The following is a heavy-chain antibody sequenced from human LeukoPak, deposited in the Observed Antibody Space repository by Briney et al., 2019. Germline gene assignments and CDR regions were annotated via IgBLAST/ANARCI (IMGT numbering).Heavy chain of an antibody. CDR1: GGSISSSSYY. CDR3: ARDFGANSRTLWWAPYLTFTVNWFDP. J-gene: IGHJ5*02. Sequence: PSETLSLTCTVSGGSISSSSYYWGWIRQPPGKGLEWIGSIYYSGSTYYNPSLKSRVTISVDTSKNQFSLKLSSVTAADTAVYYCARDFGANSRTLWWAPYLTFTVNWFDPWGQGTLVTVSS. CDR2: IYYSGST. D-gene: IGHD2-8*02. V-gene: IGHV4-39*07.